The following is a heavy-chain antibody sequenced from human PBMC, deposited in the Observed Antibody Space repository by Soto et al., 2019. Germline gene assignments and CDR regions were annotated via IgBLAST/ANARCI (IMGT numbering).Heavy chain of an antibody. V-gene: IGHV5-10-1*01. Sequence: ESLKISCKGSGYSLTNCWITWVRQMPGKSLERMGRIDPRDSYTHYSPSFQRHVPISTHKSINTAYLPWSGLYASDTAMYYCARLRPLTVAGDTADYWGQGTLVIVSS. J-gene: IGHJ4*02. CDR3: ARLRPLTVAGDTADY. CDR2: IDPRDSYT. CDR1: GYSLTNCW. D-gene: IGHD5-18*01.